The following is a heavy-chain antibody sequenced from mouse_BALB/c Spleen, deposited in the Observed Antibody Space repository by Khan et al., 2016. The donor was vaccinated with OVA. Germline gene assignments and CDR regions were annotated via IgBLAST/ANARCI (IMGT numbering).Heavy chain of an antibody. CDR1: GYAFTSYN. CDR3: ARGGYGGFAY. D-gene: IGHD2-14*01. J-gene: IGHJ3*01. Sequence: LQQSGPELVKPGASVKVSCKASGYAFTSYNIYWVKQSHGKSLAWVGYIVPYNGGTSSNQTFKGKATLTVDKSSTTAYMHLNSLTSEDSAVYACARGGYGGFAYWGQGTLVTVSA. CDR2: IVPYNGGT. V-gene: IGHV1S135*01.